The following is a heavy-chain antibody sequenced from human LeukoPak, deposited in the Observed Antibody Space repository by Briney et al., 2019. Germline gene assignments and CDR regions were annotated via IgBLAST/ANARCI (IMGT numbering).Heavy chain of an antibody. V-gene: IGHV3-30-3*01. CDR1: GFTFSSYA. CDR2: ISYDGSNK. D-gene: IGHD3-16*02. J-gene: IGHJ4*02. Sequence: GGSLRLSCAASGFTFSSYAMHGVRQAPGKGLEWVAVISYDGSNKYYADSVKGRFTISRDNSKNTLYLQMNSLRAEDTAVYYCAREPQIVPLRLDYWGQGTLVTVSS. CDR3: AREPQIVPLRLDY.